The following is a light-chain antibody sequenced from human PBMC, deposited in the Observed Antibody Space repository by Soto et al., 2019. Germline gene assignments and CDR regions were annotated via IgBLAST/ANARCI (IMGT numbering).Light chain of an antibody. CDR2: AAS. V-gene: IGKV1-39*01. Sequence: DIQMTQSPSSLSASVGDRVTITCRASQSISSYLNWYQQKPGTAPKLLIYAASTLQSGVPSRFSGSGSGTDFTLTISSLQPEDFATYYCHQSYSTRTVGQGTKVDSK. CDR1: QSISSY. J-gene: IGKJ1*01. CDR3: HQSYSTRT.